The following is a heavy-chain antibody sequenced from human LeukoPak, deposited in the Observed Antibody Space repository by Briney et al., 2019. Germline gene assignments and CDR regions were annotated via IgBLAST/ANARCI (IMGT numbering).Heavy chain of an antibody. Sequence: GGSLRLSCAASGFTFDDYAMHWVRHAPGKGLEWVSGISLNSGSIGYADSVKGRFTISRDNAKNSLYLQMNSLRAEDTAVYYCARDLLVGRDSSAYRPTDYWGQGTLVTVSS. CDR2: ISLNSGSI. J-gene: IGHJ4*02. V-gene: IGHV3-9*01. CDR3: ARDLLVGRDSSAYRPTDY. D-gene: IGHD3-22*01. CDR1: GFTFDDYA.